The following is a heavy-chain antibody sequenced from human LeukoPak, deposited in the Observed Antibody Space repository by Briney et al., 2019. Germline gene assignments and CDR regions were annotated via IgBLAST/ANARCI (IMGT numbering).Heavy chain of an antibody. Sequence: ASVKVSCKASGYTFTSYDINWVRQATGQGLEWMGWMNPNSGNTGYAQKFQGRVTITRNTSISTAYMELSSLRSEDAAVYYCARAPRITMVRGVIYWFNPWGQGTLVTVSS. D-gene: IGHD3-10*01. J-gene: IGHJ5*02. CDR2: MNPNSGNT. CDR3: ARAPRITMVRGVIYWFNP. CDR1: GYTFTSYD. V-gene: IGHV1-8*03.